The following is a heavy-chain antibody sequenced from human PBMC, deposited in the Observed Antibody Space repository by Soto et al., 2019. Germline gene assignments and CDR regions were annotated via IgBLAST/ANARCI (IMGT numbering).Heavy chain of an antibody. V-gene: IGHV3-72*01. CDR3: VRAKYFSDSSGYTRCLDY. D-gene: IGHD3-22*01. Sequence: GGSLRLSCAGSGLTLSDHYIDWVRQAPGKGLEWVGRSRDKPQGYSTTYAASVKGRFTASRDESKNSAYLQMNSLKTEDTAVYYCVRAKYFSDSSGYTRCLDYWGQGTVVTVYS. CDR1: GLTLSDHY. J-gene: IGHJ4*02. CDR2: SRDKPQGYST.